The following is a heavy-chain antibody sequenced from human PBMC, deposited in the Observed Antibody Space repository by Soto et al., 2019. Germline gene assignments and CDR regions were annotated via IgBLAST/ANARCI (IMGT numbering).Heavy chain of an antibody. V-gene: IGHV3-30*18. Sequence: VKLVESGGGVVQPGGSLRLSCAASGFTFNIYGMHWVRQAPDKGLEWVALISYDGSNQYYADSVKVRFTISRDNSKNTLFLQMNSLGADDTAVYYCAKDQASGQGSFDSWGQGTLVTVSS. J-gene: IGHJ4*02. CDR3: AKDQASGQGSFDS. CDR2: ISYDGSNQ. CDR1: GFTFNIYG.